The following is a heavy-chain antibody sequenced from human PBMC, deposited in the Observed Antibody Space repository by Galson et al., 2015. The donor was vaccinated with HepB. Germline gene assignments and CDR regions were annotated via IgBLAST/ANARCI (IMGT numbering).Heavy chain of an antibody. CDR3: ARAPRRLLGGDCCDY. CDR1: GITFSSYS. CDR2: ISSSSSTI. D-gene: IGHD2-21*02. V-gene: IGHV3-48*04. J-gene: IGHJ4*02. Sequence: SLRLSCAASGITFSSYSMNWVRQAPGKGLEWVSYISSSSSTIYYAASVKGRFTISRDNAKNSLYLQMNSLRAEDTAVYYCARAPRRLLGGDCCDYWGQGTLVTVSS.